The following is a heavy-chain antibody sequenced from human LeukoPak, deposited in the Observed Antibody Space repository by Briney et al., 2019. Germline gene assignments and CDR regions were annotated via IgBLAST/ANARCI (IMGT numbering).Heavy chain of an antibody. Sequence: GGSLRLSCATSGFIFSNYGMHWVRQAPGKGLEWVAVVSYDGSNEYYADSVKGRFTISRDKSKNTLYLQMNSLGVEDTAVYYCTRYNNNWWVYWGQGTLVTVSS. CDR2: VSYDGSNE. D-gene: IGHD6-13*01. J-gene: IGHJ4*02. V-gene: IGHV3-33*01. CDR1: GFIFSNYG. CDR3: TRYNNNWWVY.